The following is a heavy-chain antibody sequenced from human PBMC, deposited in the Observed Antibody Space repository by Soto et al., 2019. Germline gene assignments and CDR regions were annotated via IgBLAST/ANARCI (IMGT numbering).Heavy chain of an antibody. J-gene: IGHJ4*02. CDR1: GGSISSGGYY. CDR3: ARSPEDFWSDQVGYFDY. CDR2: IYYSGST. Sequence: QVQLQESGPGLVKPSQTLSLTCTVSGGSISSGGYYWSWIRQHPGKGLEWIGYIYYSGSTYYNPSLKSRVTISVDTSKNQFSLKLSSVTAADTAVYYCARSPEDFWSDQVGYFDYWGQGTLVTVSS. V-gene: IGHV4-31*03. D-gene: IGHD3-3*01.